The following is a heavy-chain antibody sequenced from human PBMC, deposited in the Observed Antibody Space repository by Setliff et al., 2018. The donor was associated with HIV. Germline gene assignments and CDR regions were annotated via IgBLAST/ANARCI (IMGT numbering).Heavy chain of an antibody. V-gene: IGHV1-69*13. D-gene: IGHD3-10*01. CDR3: ASDSPAARFEELEDHYYYFMDV. Sequence: ASVKVSCRASGGPFTSAFNWVRQVPGQGLEWMGGIIPIFGTANYAQNFGGRVTITADQSTTTSYLQLNSLRFEDTAIYYCASDSPAARFEELEDHYYYFMDVWGKGTTVTVSS. CDR1: GGPFTSA. J-gene: IGHJ6*03. CDR2: IIPIFGTA.